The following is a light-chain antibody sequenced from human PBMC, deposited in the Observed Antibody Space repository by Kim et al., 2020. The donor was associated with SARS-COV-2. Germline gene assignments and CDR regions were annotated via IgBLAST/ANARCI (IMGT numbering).Light chain of an antibody. V-gene: IGLV9-49*01. CDR2: VGTGGIVG. CDR3: GADHSSGSNFALV. Sequence: VLTQPPSASASLGASVTLTCTLSSGYSNYKVDWYQQRPGKGPRFVMRVGTGGIVGSKGDGIPDRFSVLGSGLNRYLTIKNIQEEDESDYHCGADHSSGSNFALVFGGGTQLTVL. CDR1: SGYSNYK. J-gene: IGLJ3*02.